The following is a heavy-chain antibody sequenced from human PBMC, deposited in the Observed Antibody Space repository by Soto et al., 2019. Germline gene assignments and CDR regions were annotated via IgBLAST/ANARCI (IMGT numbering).Heavy chain of an antibody. V-gene: IGHV1-2*04. CDR2: INPDTGGT. J-gene: IGHJ4*02. CDR1: GYTFTGYY. D-gene: IGHD1-26*01. Sequence: ASVKVSCKTSGYTFTGYYLHWMRQAPGKGLEWMGWINPDTGGTDLTQKFQGWVTMTRDTSISTAYMELSRLRSDDTAVYYCARGEPTPSYFDYWGQGTLVTVSS. CDR3: ARGEPTPSYFDY.